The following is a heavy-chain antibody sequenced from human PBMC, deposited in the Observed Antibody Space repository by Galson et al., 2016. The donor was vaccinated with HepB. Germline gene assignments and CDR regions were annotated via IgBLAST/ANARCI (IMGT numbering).Heavy chain of an antibody. V-gene: IGHV4-4*02. CDR2: VSNIGNT. J-gene: IGHJ4*02. D-gene: IGHD3-16*02. Sequence: SETLSLTCAVSGGSISNSNWWSWVRQAPGKGLEWIGEVSNIGNTNFNPSLESRLTMSFDLSTNEASLTLNSVTAADTAMYFCTRESGAFVPFGYWGQGALVVVSS. CDR1: GGSISNSNW. CDR3: TRESGAFVPFGY.